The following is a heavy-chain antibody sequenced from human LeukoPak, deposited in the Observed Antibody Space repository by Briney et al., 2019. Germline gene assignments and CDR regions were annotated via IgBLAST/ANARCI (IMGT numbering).Heavy chain of an antibody. Sequence: GGSLRLSCAASGFTFSSYAMSWVRQAPGKGLEWVSYISSSGSTIYYADSVKGRFTISRDNAKNSLYLQMNSLRAEDTAVYYCAGKSIAAAYLDYWGQGTLVTVSS. CDR3: AGKSIAAAYLDY. J-gene: IGHJ4*02. CDR1: GFTFSSYA. D-gene: IGHD6-13*01. V-gene: IGHV3-48*04. CDR2: ISSSGSTI.